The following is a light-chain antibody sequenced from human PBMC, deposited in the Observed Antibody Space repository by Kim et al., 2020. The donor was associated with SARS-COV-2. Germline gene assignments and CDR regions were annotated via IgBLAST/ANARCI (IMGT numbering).Light chain of an antibody. V-gene: IGKV1-5*03. Sequence: GDRDTITCRASQYITRRLAWYQQKPGKAPKVLISKASTLESGVPSTFSGSGSGTDFTLTNSSLQPDDFATYYCQQYDHYPWTFGQGTKVDIK. CDR3: QQYDHYPWT. CDR1: QYITRR. CDR2: KAS. J-gene: IGKJ1*01.